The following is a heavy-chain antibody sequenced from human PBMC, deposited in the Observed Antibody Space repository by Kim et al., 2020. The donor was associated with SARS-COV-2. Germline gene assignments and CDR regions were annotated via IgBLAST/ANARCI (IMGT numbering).Heavy chain of an antibody. CDR2: MNPNSGNT. Sequence: ASVKVSCKASGYTFTSYDINWVRQATGQGLEWMGWMNPNSGNTGYAQKFQGRVTMTRNTSISTAYMELSSLRSEDTAVYYCARWTAAARDSTPIGRAGMDVWGQGTTVTVSS. CDR1: GYTFTSYD. CDR3: ARWTAAARDSTPIGRAGMDV. V-gene: IGHV1-8*02. D-gene: IGHD6-13*01. J-gene: IGHJ6*02.